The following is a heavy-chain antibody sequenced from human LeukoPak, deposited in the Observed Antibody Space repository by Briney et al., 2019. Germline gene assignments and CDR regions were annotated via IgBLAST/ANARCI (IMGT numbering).Heavy chain of an antibody. Sequence: GGSVGLSCSASGFTFSSYAMSWVRQAPGKGLEWVSAMSGSGGSTYYADSVKGRFTMSRDNSKNTLYLQMNSLRAEDTAVYYCAKHNYDILTGYYPRIDYWGQGTLVTASS. CDR3: AKHNYDILTGYYPRIDY. CDR1: GFTFSSYA. CDR2: MSGSGGST. V-gene: IGHV3-23*01. J-gene: IGHJ4*02. D-gene: IGHD3-9*01.